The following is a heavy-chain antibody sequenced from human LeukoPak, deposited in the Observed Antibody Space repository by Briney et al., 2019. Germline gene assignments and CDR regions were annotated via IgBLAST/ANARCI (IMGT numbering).Heavy chain of an antibody. V-gene: IGHV1-8*01. CDR2: MNPNSGNT. J-gene: IGHJ3*02. CDR1: GYTFTRYD. CDR3: ATDLSAAMRVGAFGI. Sequence: ASVKVSCKASGYTFTRYDFNRVRQATGQGPEWMGWMNPNSGNTGYAQKFQGRVTMTRDTSISTAYMELSSLRSEDTAVYYCATDLSAAMRVGAFGIWGQGTMVTVSS. D-gene: IGHD2-2*01.